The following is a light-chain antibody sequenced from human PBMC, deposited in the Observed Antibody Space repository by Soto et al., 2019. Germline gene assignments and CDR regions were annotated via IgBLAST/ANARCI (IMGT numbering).Light chain of an antibody. V-gene: IGKV1-5*03. CDR3: QQYDNYPFT. Sequence: DIQMTQSPSPLSASVGDIVTITCRASQRIGSWLAWYQQKPGKAPKLLIYKASSLQRGVPSRFSGSGSGTEFTLTISSLQPDDVATYYCQQYDNYPFTFGPGTKVHI. CDR1: QRIGSW. J-gene: IGKJ3*01. CDR2: KAS.